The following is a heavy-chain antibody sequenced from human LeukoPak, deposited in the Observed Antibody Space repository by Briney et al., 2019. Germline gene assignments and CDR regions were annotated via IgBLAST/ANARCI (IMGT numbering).Heavy chain of an antibody. CDR2: INPNSGGT. D-gene: IGHD2-21*01. CDR1: GYTFTGYY. V-gene: IGHV1-2*02. J-gene: IGHJ4*02. Sequence: GASVKVYCKASGYTFTGYYMHWVRQAPGQGLEWMGWINPNSGGTKYAQKFQGRVTMTRDTSISTAYMELSRLRSDDTAVYYCAILKWWGFDYFDYWGQGTLVTVSS. CDR3: AILKWWGFDYFDY.